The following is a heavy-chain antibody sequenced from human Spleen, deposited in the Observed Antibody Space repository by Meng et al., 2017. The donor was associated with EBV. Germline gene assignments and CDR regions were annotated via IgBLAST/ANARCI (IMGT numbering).Heavy chain of an antibody. CDR1: GGSISTSNW. CDR3: ASDGISRYFDN. CDR2: VFRTGDT. Sequence: VQLEESGPVQVKPSGILSLICTVSGGSISTSNWWSWVRQSPEKGLEWIGEVFRTGDTNYNPSLKSRVTILIDKSKNQFSLKLNSVTAADTAIYFCASDGISRYFDNWGPGTLVTVSS. V-gene: IGHV4-4*02. J-gene: IGHJ4*02. D-gene: IGHD1-1*01.